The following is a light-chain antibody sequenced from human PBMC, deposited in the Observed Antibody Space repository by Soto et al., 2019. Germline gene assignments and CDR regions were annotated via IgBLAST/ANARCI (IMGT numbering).Light chain of an antibody. J-gene: IGLJ2*01. V-gene: IGLV2-14*01. CDR2: EVS. CDR1: SSDVGGYNY. Sequence: QSALTQPASVSGSPGQSITISCTGTSSDVGGYNYVSWYQQHPGKAPKLMIYEVSNRPSGVSNRFSGSKSGNTASLTISGLQPEDEADYYCSSYTSSSTPYVVFGGATKLTVL. CDR3: SSYTSSSTPYVV.